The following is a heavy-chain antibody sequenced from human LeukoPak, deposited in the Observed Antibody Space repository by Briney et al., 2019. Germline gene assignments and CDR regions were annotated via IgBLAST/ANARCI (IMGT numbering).Heavy chain of an antibody. Sequence: GESLKISCKGSGYSFTSYWIGWVRQMPGKGLEWMGIIYPGDSDTRYNPSFQDQVTISADKSISTAYLQWSSLKASDTAMYYCARLAAAHIAAADFDYWGQGTLVTVSS. CDR1: GYSFTSYW. V-gene: IGHV5-51*01. D-gene: IGHD6-13*01. CDR3: ARLAAAHIAAADFDY. CDR2: IYPGDSDT. J-gene: IGHJ4*02.